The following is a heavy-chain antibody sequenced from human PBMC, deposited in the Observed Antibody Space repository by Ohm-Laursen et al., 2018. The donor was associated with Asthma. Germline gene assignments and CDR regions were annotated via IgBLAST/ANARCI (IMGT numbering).Heavy chain of an antibody. CDR3: ARDPDYSYGMDV. CDR1: GDSVSSNTGA. CDR2: TFYRSKWST. J-gene: IGHJ6*02. Sequence: LQTLSLTCAISGDSVSSNTGAWSWIRQSPLRGLEWLGRTFYRSKWSTDYAASLRGRIAITPDTSKNQVSLQVNSVTPEDTAVYYCARDPDYSYGMDVWGQGTTVTVSS. V-gene: IGHV6-1*01.